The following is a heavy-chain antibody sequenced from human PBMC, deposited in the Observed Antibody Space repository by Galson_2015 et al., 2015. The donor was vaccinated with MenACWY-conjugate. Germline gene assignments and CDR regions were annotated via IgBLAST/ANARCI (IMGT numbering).Heavy chain of an antibody. Sequence: QSGAEVKKPGESLKISCKTTGYSFTTYWIAWVRQMPGKGLEWVAVIDPINSNTRYSPSLQGQVTISADESISTAYLQWSSLKASDTATYYCARHPPGGRGMDVWGRGTTVTVSS. CDR1: GYSFTTYW. CDR3: ARHPPGGRGMDV. V-gene: IGHV5-51*01. D-gene: IGHD1-26*01. CDR2: IDPINSNT. J-gene: IGHJ6*02.